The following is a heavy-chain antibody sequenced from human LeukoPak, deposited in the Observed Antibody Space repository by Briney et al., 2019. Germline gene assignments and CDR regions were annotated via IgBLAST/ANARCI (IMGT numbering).Heavy chain of an antibody. CDR1: GGTFSSYT. Sequence: SVKVSCKASGGTFSSYTISWVQQAPGQGLEWMGGIIPIFGTANYAQKFQGRVTITADESTSTAYMELSSLRSEDTAVYYCAREEEAVAANWFDPWGQGTLVTVSS. CDR3: AREEEAVAANWFDP. J-gene: IGHJ5*02. V-gene: IGHV1-69*13. D-gene: IGHD6-19*01. CDR2: IIPIFGTA.